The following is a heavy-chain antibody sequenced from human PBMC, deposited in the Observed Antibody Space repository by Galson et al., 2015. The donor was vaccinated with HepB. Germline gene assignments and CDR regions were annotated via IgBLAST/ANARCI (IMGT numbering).Heavy chain of an antibody. CDR3: ARESDRRFYFEH. CDR1: GFSFSTST. V-gene: IGHV3-30*04. Sequence: SLRLSCAASGFSFSTSTIHWVRRAPGKGLEWVAVLSYDGSTTDYASSVRGRFTISRDTYRKTLYLQMDSLTPDDTAMYFCARESDRRFYFEHWGQGTLVAVSS. J-gene: IGHJ4*02. CDR2: LSYDGSTT.